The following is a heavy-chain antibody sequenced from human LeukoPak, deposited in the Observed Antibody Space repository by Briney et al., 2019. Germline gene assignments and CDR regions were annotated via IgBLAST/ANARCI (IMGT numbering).Heavy chain of an antibody. J-gene: IGHJ4*02. CDR2: ISGSGGST. CDR3: AKDLHGDYVRWGDY. V-gene: IGHV3-23*01. Sequence: PGGSLRLSCAASGFTFSSYAMHWVRQAPEKGLEWVSSISGSGGSTWYADSVKGRFTISRDNSKNTLYLQMNSLRAEDTAVYYCAKDLHGDYVRWGDYWGQGTLVTVSS. D-gene: IGHD4-17*01. CDR1: GFTFSSYA.